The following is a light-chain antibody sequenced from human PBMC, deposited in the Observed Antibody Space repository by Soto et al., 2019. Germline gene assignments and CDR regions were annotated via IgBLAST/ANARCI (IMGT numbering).Light chain of an antibody. Sequence: DIQMTQSPSTLSASVGDRVTITCRASERLSGWLAWYQQKPGKAHKLLIYKTSTLESGVPSRFSGSASGTELTLTISSLQPDDSATYYCLQYNRLYTFGQGTKLEIK. CDR3: LQYNRLYT. J-gene: IGKJ2*01. CDR2: KTS. CDR1: ERLSGW. V-gene: IGKV1-5*03.